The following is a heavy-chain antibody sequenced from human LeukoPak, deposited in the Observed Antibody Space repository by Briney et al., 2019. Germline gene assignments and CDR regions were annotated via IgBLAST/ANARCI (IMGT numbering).Heavy chain of an antibody. CDR3: AKDIGAAAGTAFDY. Sequence: PGGSLRLSCAASGFTFDDYAMHWVRQAPGKGLEWVSGISWNSGSIGYADSVKGRFTISRDNAKNSLYLQMNSLRAEDTALYYCAKDIGAAAGTAFDYWGQGTLVTVSS. CDR2: ISWNSGSI. CDR1: GFTFDDYA. D-gene: IGHD6-13*01. V-gene: IGHV3-9*01. J-gene: IGHJ4*02.